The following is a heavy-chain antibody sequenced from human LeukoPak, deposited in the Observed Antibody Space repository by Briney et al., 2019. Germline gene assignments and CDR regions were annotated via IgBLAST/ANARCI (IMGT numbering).Heavy chain of an antibody. CDR2: INSDGSST. V-gene: IGHV3-74*01. D-gene: IGHD2-2*01. CDR1: GFTFSSYW. Sequence: PGGSLRLSCAASGFTFSSYWMHWVRQAPGKGLVWVSRINSDGSSTSYADSVKGRFTISRDNAKNTLYLQMNSLRAEDTAVYYCARGARYCSSTSCYGEVLDYWGQGTLVTVSS. J-gene: IGHJ4*02. CDR3: ARGARYCSSTSCYGEVLDY.